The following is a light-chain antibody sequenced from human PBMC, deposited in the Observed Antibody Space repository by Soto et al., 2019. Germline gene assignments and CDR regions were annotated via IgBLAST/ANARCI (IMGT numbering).Light chain of an antibody. J-gene: IGKJ1*01. Sequence: EIVMTQSPATLSVSPGERATLSCRASQSVSSNLAWYQQKPGQAPRLLIYGASTRATSIPARFSGSGSGTEFTLTISSLQSEDFAVYYCQQCNDWPPTFGQGTKV. CDR2: GAS. V-gene: IGKV3-15*01. CDR1: QSVSSN. CDR3: QQCNDWPPT.